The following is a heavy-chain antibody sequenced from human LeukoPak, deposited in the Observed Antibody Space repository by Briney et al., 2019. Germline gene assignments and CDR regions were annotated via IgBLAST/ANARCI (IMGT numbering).Heavy chain of an antibody. CDR1: EYTFTRYG. CDR2: ISAYNGNT. J-gene: IGHJ4*02. Sequence: ASVKVSCKASEYTFTRYGISWVRRAPGQGLEWMGWISAYNGNTKYAQKLQGRVTMTTDTSTNTAYMELRSLRSDDTAVYYCARSYSSTSMDYWGQGTLVTVSS. CDR3: ARSYSSTSMDY. V-gene: IGHV1-18*01. D-gene: IGHD6-6*01.